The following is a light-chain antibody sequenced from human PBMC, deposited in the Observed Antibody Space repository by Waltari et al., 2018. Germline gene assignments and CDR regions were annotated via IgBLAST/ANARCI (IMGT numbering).Light chain of an antibody. CDR2: TDS. Sequence: QSVLTQPPSASGTPGQKVTISCSGSSSNIGGNPVNWYQQFPGTAPKLLIHTDSQRPSGVPDRFAGSKSGSSASLAISGLQSEDEADYYCASRDESLNGRVFGGGTKLTVL. V-gene: IGLV1-44*01. CDR1: SSNIGGNP. J-gene: IGLJ3*02. CDR3: ASRDESLNGRV.